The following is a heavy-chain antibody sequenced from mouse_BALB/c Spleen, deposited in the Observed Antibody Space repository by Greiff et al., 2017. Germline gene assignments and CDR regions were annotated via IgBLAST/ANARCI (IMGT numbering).Heavy chain of an antibody. J-gene: IGHJ3*01. CDR3: ARSGGYRYDGFAY. CDR2: ISSGGGNT. D-gene: IGHD2-14*01. V-gene: IGHV5-9*03. Sequence: EVMLVESGGGLVKPGGSLKLSRAASGFTFSSYTMSWVRQTPEKRLEWVATISSGGGNTYYPDSVKGRFTISRDNAKNNLYLQMSSLRSEDTALYYCARSGGYRYDGFAYWGQGTLVTVSA. CDR1: GFTFSSYT.